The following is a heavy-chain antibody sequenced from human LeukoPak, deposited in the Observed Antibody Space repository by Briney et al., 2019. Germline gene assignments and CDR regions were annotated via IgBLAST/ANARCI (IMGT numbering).Heavy chain of an antibody. Sequence: PGGSLRLSCAASGFTFNFYWMSWVRQAPGKGLEWVASIKEDGSETYYADSVKGRFTISRDNPKNLLFLQINSLRVEDTAVYYCARETPRRGETRDGYRWGQGTVVTVSS. D-gene: IGHD5-24*01. V-gene: IGHV3-7*01. CDR2: IKEDGSET. J-gene: IGHJ4*02. CDR3: ARETPRRGETRDGYR. CDR1: GFTFNFYW.